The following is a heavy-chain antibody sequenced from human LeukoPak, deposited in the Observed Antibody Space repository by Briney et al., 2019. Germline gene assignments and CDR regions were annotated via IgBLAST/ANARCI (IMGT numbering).Heavy chain of an antibody. Sequence: GGSLRLSCAASGFTFISYAMSWVRQAPGKGLECDSAISGSGGSTYYADSVKGRFTISRDNSKNSLYLQVNSLRAEDTAVYYCARDDYYYDSSGPYYFDYWGQGTLVTVSS. J-gene: IGHJ4*02. V-gene: IGHV3-23*01. CDR1: GFTFISYA. CDR2: ISGSGGST. D-gene: IGHD3-22*01. CDR3: ARDDYYYDSSGPYYFDY.